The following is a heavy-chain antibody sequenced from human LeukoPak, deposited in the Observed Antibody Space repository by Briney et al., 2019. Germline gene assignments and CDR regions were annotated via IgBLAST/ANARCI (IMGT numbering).Heavy chain of an antibody. D-gene: IGHD3-10*01. CDR3: ARVTWVGELLAAGDDSDY. J-gene: IGHJ4*02. CDR1: GYTFTSYA. V-gene: IGHV7-4-1*02. CDR2: INTNTGNP. Sequence: ASVKVSCKASGYTFTSYAMNWVRQAPGQGLEWMGWINTNTGNPTYAQGFTGRFVFSVDTSVSTAYLQISSLKAEDTAVYYCARVTWVGELLAAGDDSDYWGQGTLVTVSS.